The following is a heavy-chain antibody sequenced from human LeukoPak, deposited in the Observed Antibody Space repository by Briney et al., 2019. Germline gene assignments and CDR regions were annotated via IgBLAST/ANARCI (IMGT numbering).Heavy chain of an antibody. Sequence: PSETLSLTCAVYGGSFSGYYWSWIRQPPGKGLEWIGEISHRGNTNYKPSLESRVTISVDTSKHQFSLKLSSVTAADTAVYYCARGGRKKPRWGTNGVPNHFDYWGQGTLVTVSS. J-gene: IGHJ4*02. D-gene: IGHD2-8*01. CDR1: GGSFSGYY. CDR3: ARGGRKKPRWGTNGVPNHFDY. V-gene: IGHV4-34*01. CDR2: ISHRGNT.